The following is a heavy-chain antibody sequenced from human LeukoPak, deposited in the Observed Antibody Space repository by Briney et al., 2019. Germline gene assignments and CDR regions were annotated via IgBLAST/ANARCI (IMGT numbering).Heavy chain of an antibody. CDR3: TRVVYSSGYSQGFDV. D-gene: IGHD3-22*01. V-gene: IGHV3-66*01. Sequence: XVRQAPXXXLXXXXVIYSGGSTYYADSVKGRFTISRDNSRNTLYLQMNSLRAEDTAVYYCTRVVYSSGYSQGFDVWGQGTMVTVSS. CDR2: IYSGGST. J-gene: IGHJ3*01.